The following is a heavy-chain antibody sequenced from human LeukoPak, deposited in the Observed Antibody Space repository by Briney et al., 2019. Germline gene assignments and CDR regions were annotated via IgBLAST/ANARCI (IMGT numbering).Heavy chain of an antibody. D-gene: IGHD6-13*01. CDR2: ISSSSSTI. CDR1: GFTFSSYS. CDR3: ATRYSSSWSEEDWFDP. J-gene: IGHJ5*02. V-gene: IGHV3-48*01. Sequence: GGSLRLSCAASGFTFSSYSMNWVRQAPGKGLEWVSYISSSSSTIYYADSVKGRFTISRDNAKNSLYLQTNSLRAEDTAVYYCATRYSSSWSEEDWFDPWGQGTLVTVSS.